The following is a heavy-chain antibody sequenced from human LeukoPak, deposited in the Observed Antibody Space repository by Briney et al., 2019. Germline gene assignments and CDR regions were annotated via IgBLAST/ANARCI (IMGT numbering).Heavy chain of an antibody. J-gene: IGHJ3*02. D-gene: IGHD3-16*01. Sequence: SETLSLTCAVSGGSISSGGYSWSWIRQPPGKGLEWIGYIYHSGSTYYNPSLKSRVTISVDRSKNQFSLKLSSVTAADTAVYYCARGGFGAFDIWGQGTMVTVSS. CDR2: IYHSGST. CDR3: ARGGFGAFDI. CDR1: GGSISSGGYS. V-gene: IGHV4-30-2*01.